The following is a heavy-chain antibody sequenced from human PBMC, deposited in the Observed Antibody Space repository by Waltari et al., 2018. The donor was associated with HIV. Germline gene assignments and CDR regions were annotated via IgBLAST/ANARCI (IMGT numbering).Heavy chain of an antibody. V-gene: IGHV3-66*01. D-gene: IGHD3-3*01. CDR3: ANTPYDESGYLPLLFDH. Sequence: QLVESGGGLVQPGESLRISCGVSGISVTDTFLSWVRQAPGKGLEWVAVIYRAGDTFYADSVQGRFTVSRDTSKNTLFLQMNSLRAEDTAVYYCANTPYDESGYLPLLFDHWGHGTPVTVAS. CDR1: GISVTDTF. CDR2: IYRAGDT. J-gene: IGHJ4*01.